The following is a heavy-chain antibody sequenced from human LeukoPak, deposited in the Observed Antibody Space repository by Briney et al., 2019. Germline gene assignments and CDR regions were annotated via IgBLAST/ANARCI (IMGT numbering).Heavy chain of an antibody. D-gene: IGHD1-20*01. CDR1: GGSISSGSYY. V-gene: IGHV4-39*01. Sequence: PSETLSLTCTVSGGSISSGSYYWGWIRQPPGKGLEWIGSIYYSASTYYNPSLKSRVTISVDTSKNQFSLKLSSVTAADTAVYYCARGRYNWNCDYWGQGTLVTVSS. CDR3: ARGRYNWNCDY. CDR2: IYYSAST. J-gene: IGHJ4*02.